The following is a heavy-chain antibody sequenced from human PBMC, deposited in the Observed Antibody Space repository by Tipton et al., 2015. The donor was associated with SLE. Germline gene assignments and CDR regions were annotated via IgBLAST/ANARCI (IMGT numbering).Heavy chain of an antibody. CDR1: GFTFSSYA. CDR3: AKDSTYSRRWYSYYYDMDV. Sequence: SLRLSCAASGFTFSSYAMSWVRQAPGKGLEWVSAISGSGGSTYYADSVKGRFTISRDNSKNTLYLQMNSLRAEDTAVYYCAKDSTYSRRWYSYYYDMDVWGQGTTVTVSS. D-gene: IGHD1-26*01. V-gene: IGHV3-23*01. J-gene: IGHJ6*02. CDR2: ISGSGGST.